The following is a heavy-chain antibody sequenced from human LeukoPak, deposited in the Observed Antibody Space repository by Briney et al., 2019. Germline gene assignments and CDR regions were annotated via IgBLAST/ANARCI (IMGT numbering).Heavy chain of an antibody. Sequence: PSETLSLTCTVSGGSISSYYWSWIRQPAGKGLEWIGRIYTSGSTNYNASLKSRVTISVDTSKNQFSLKLSSVTAADTAVYYCARLTVARKVDAFDIWGQGTMVTVSS. D-gene: IGHD4-23*01. CDR2: IYTSGST. J-gene: IGHJ3*02. V-gene: IGHV4-4*07. CDR3: ARLTVARKVDAFDI. CDR1: GGSISSYY.